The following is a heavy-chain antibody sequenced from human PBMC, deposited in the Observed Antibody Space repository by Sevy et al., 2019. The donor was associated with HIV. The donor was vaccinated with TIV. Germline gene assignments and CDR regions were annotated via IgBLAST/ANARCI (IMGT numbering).Heavy chain of an antibody. CDR3: ARVVTPPPMPVYYFDP. CDR1: GGSVSSNSYY. Sequence: SESLSLTCTVSGGSVSSNSYYWTWIRQPPGKGLEWIGYIHYSGSTNDNPSLKGRVTISVDTSENQFSLKLSSVTAADTAVYFCARVVTPPPMPVYYFDPWGQGTLVTVSS. J-gene: IGHJ5*02. CDR2: IHYSGST. D-gene: IGHD2-2*01. V-gene: IGHV4-61*01.